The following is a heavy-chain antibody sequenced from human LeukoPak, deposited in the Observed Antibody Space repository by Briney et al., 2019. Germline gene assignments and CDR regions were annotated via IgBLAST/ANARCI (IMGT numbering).Heavy chain of an antibody. J-gene: IGHJ4*02. Sequence: PGGSLRLSCAASGFTFSSYWMSWVRQAPGKGLEWGANMKYDGSEIYYADSVKGRFTISRDNANNSLYLQMHSLRADDTAVYYCARRRGDGYWGQGTLVTVSS. CDR2: MKYDGSEI. D-gene: IGHD3-16*01. CDR3: ARRRGDGY. V-gene: IGHV3-7*05. CDR1: GFTFSSYW.